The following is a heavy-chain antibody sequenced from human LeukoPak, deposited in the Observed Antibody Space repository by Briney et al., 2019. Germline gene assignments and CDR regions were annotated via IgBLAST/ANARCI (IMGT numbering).Heavy chain of an antibody. V-gene: IGHV4-39*07. J-gene: IGHJ1*01. CDR1: GDSITGYY. CDR3: ARLGQQVAQH. D-gene: IGHD6-13*01. Sequence: SETLSLTCSVSGDSITGYYWGWIRQPPGKGLEWIGNIYYTGNTYYNSSLKSRVTISLDTSKNQFSLKLSSVTAADTAVYYCARLGQQVAQHWGQGTLVTVSS. CDR2: IYYTGNT.